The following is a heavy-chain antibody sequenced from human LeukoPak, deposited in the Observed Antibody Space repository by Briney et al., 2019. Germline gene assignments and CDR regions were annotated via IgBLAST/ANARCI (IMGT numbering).Heavy chain of an antibody. V-gene: IGHV3-20*04. Sequence: GGSLRLSCAASGFRFDDYGMTWVRQAPGKGLEWVSGINWNGISTGYADSVKGRFTISRDNAKNSLYLQMNSLRAEDTAVYYCANSRYDSSGYYGIIGYWGQGTLVAVSS. CDR2: INWNGIST. CDR1: GFRFDDYG. D-gene: IGHD3-22*01. J-gene: IGHJ4*02. CDR3: ANSRYDSSGYYGIIGY.